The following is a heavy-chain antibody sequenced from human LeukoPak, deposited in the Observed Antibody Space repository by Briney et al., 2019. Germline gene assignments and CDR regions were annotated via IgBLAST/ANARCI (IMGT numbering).Heavy chain of an antibody. V-gene: IGHV3-21*01. D-gene: IGHD3-10*01. CDR2: ISSSSSYI. J-gene: IGHJ4*02. Sequence: GGSLRLSCAASGFTFSSYSMNWVRQAPGKGLEWVSSISSSSSYIYYADSMKGRFTISRDNAKNSLYLQMNSLRAEDTAVYYCANYGSGNNFDYWGQGTLVTVSS. CDR3: ANYGSGNNFDY. CDR1: GFTFSSYS.